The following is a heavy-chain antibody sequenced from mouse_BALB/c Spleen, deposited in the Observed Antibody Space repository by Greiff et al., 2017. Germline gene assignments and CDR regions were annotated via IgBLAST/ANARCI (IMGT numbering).Heavy chain of an antibody. CDR3: ARDAYRYDDGYFDV. Sequence: DVKLVESGGGLVKPGGSPKLSCAASGFTFSDYYMYWVRQTPEKRLEWVATISDGGSYTYYPDSVKGRFTISRDNAKNNLYLQMSSLKSEDTAMYYCARDAYRYDDGYFDVWGAGTTVTVAS. CDR2: ISDGGSYT. CDR1: GFTFSDYY. D-gene: IGHD2-14*01. V-gene: IGHV5-4*02. J-gene: IGHJ1*01.